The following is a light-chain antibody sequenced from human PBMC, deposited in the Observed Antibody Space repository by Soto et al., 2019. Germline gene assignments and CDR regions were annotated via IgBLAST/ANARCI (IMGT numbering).Light chain of an antibody. J-gene: IGLJ1*01. CDR1: SSDIGAGSD. V-gene: IGLV1-40*01. CDR3: QSSDNGMSAYV. CDR2: GST. Sequence: QSVLTQPPSLSGAPGQRVTISCTGSSSDIGAGSDVHWYQQLPGTAPKLLIFGSTNRPSGVPDRFSGSKSATSASLAITGLQAEDEADYYCQSSDNGMSAYVFGTGTKVTVL.